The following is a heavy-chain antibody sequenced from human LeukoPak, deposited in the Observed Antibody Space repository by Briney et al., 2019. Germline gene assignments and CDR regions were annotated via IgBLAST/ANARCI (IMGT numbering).Heavy chain of an antibody. V-gene: IGHV4-4*07. D-gene: IGHD6-13*01. CDR2: FSNSGTT. CDR3: ARGVIGAGGNDLDY. Sequence: SENLSFTCSGSGDSISYFYWSWIRQAAEKGLEWIVRFSNSGTTDDNASLKSRVTMSVDTSKNELSLKMSSVTAAKTAFYYCARGVIGAGGNDLDYWGQGTLVTVSS. J-gene: IGHJ4*02. CDR1: GDSISYFY.